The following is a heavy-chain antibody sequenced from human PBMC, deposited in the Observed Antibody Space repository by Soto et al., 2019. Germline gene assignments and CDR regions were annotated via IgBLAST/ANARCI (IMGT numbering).Heavy chain of an antibody. CDR2: ISGSGGST. Sequence: PGGSLRLSCAASGFTFSSYAMSWVRQAPGKGLEWVSAISGSGGSTYYADSVKGRFTISRDNSKNTLYLQMNSLRAEDTAVYYCAKDLNEYYYYGMDVWGQGTTVTVSS. CDR3: AKDLNEYYYYGMDV. CDR1: GFTFSSYA. J-gene: IGHJ6*02. D-gene: IGHD1-1*01. V-gene: IGHV3-23*01.